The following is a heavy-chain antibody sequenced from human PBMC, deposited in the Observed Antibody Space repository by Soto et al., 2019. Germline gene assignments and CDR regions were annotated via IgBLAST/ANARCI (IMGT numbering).Heavy chain of an antibody. Sequence: PSETLSLTCTVSGGSISSGDYYWSWIRQPPGKGLEWIGYIYYSGSTYYNPSLKSRGTISVDTSKNQFALKLSSVTAADTAVYYCARCMVGAIDYWGQGTLVTVSS. CDR2: IYYSGST. V-gene: IGHV4-30-4*02. CDR3: ARCMVGAIDY. CDR1: GGSISSGDYY. D-gene: IGHD1-26*01. J-gene: IGHJ4*02.